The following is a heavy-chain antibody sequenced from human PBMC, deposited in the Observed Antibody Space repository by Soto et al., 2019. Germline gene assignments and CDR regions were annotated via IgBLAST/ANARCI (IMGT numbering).Heavy chain of an antibody. V-gene: IGHV2-70*13. CDR2: IERDDDDK. CDR1: GFSLTSPGLC. CDR3: ARSIRGPRRFNGMDV. J-gene: IGHJ6*02. Sequence: EAGPTLVNPPETLTLTCTFSGFSLTSPGLCVSWIRQPPGKAQEWLALIERDDDDKYYSTSLKTRLTISKDTRKNQVVLTMANMDPADTGTYYCARSIRGPRRFNGMDVWGQGTTVTVSS. D-gene: IGHD1-20*01.